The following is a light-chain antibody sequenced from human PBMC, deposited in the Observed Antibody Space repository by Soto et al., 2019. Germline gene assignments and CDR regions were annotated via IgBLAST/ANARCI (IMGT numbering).Light chain of an antibody. CDR2: DAS. V-gene: IGKV3D-11*01. J-gene: IGKJ5*01. Sequence: EIVLTQSPGTLSGSPGERATLSCWASQGVSSSFVAWYQQKPGQAPRLLIYDASNRATGIPARFSGSGSGTDFTLTISSLEPEDFAVYYCQQRGTFGQGTRLEI. CDR3: QQRGT. CDR1: QGVSSSF.